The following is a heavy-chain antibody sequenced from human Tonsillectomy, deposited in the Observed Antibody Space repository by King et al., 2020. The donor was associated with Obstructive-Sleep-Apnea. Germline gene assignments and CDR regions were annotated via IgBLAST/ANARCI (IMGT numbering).Heavy chain of an antibody. CDR1: GYTLTELS. CDR2: FDPEDGET. V-gene: IGHV1-24*01. J-gene: IGHJ5*02. CDR3: ATVGRIAAAGTGWWWFDP. Sequence: VQLVQSGAEVKKPGASVKVSCKVSGYTLTELSMHWVRQAPGKGLEWMGGFDPEDGETIYAQKFQGRVTMTEDTSTDTAYMELSSLRSEDTAVYYCATVGRIAAAGTGWWWFDPWGQGTLVTVSS. D-gene: IGHD6-13*01.